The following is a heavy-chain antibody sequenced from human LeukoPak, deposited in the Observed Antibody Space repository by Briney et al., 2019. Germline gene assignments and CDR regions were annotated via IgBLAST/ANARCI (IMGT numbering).Heavy chain of an antibody. J-gene: IGHJ2*01. D-gene: IGHD6-25*01. Sequence: SETLSLTCAVYVGSFSGYYWGWIHQPPGKGLEWIGEIDHSGSTNYNPSLKSQVSISVVTSKNQFSLKLSSVTAADTAVYYCARQREGYFDLWGRGTRVIASS. CDR3: ARQREGYFDL. CDR1: VGSFSGYY. CDR2: IDHSGST. V-gene: IGHV4-34*01.